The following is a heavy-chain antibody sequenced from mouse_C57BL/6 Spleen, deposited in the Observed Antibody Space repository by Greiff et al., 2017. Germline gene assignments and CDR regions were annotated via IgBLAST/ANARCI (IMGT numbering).Heavy chain of an antibody. CDR3: ARGDYSNYAWFAY. CDR1: GYTFTSYG. CDR2: IYPRSGNT. V-gene: IGHV1-81*01. Sequence: QVQLQQSGAELARPGASVKLSCKASGYTFTSYGISWVKQRTGQGLEWIGEIYPRSGNTYYNEKFKGKATLTADKSSSAAYMELRSLTSEDSAVYFCARGDYSNYAWFAYWGQGTLVTVSA. J-gene: IGHJ3*01. D-gene: IGHD2-5*01.